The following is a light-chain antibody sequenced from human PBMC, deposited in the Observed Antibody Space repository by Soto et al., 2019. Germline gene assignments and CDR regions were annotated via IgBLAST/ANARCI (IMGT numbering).Light chain of an antibody. J-gene: IGLJ2*01. Sequence: QAVVTQPPSVSGATGQRVTISCTGSSSNIGAGYDVHWYQQLPGTAPKLLIYGNSNRPSGVPDRFSGSKSGTSASLAITGLQAEDEADYYCQSYDSSLSGLFGGGTKLTVL. CDR3: QSYDSSLSGL. CDR2: GNS. CDR1: SSNIGAGYD. V-gene: IGLV1-40*01.